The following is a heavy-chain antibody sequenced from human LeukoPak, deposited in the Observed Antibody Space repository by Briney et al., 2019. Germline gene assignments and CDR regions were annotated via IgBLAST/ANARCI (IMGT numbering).Heavy chain of an antibody. CDR1: GGSISSYY. Sequence: SETLSLTCTVSGGSISSYYWSWIRQPPGKGLEWLGYIYYSGSTNYNPSLKSRVTISVDTSKNQFSLKLSSVTAADTAVYYCARGPNYSSGYHHFAYWGQGTLVTVSS. J-gene: IGHJ4*02. CDR2: IYYSGST. D-gene: IGHD3-22*01. CDR3: ARGPNYSSGYHHFAY. V-gene: IGHV4-59*01.